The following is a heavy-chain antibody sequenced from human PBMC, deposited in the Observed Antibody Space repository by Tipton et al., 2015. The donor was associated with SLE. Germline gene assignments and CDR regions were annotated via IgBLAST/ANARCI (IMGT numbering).Heavy chain of an antibody. CDR2: INHSGST. CDR1: GGSFSGYY. D-gene: IGHD3-10*01. Sequence: GLVKPSETLSLTCAVYGGSFSGYYWSWIRQPPGKGLEWIGEINHSGSTNYNPSLKSRVTISVDTSKNQFSLKLSSVTAADTAVYYGARATIPKGRSGSGGFDPGGRGPLVTVSS. J-gene: IGHJ5*02. CDR3: ARATIPKGRSGSGGFDP. V-gene: IGHV4-34*01.